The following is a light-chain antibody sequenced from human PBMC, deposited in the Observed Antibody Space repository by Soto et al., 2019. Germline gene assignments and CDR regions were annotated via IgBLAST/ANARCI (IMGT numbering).Light chain of an antibody. Sequence: EIVLTQSPATLSLSPGNRATLSCRASQSVSGYLAWYQQKPGQAPRLLIYDATNRATGIPARFSGSGSGKDFTLTITSLNPEDFSVYYCHQRSNWPSTFGGGTKVEI. CDR1: QSVSGY. J-gene: IGKJ4*01. CDR3: HQRSNWPST. CDR2: DAT. V-gene: IGKV3-11*01.